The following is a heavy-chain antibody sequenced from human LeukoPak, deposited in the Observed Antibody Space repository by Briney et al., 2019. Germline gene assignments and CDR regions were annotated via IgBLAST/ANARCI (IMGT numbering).Heavy chain of an antibody. V-gene: IGHV1-46*01. J-gene: IGHJ4*02. D-gene: IGHD3-22*01. Sequence: ASVKVSCKASGYTFTSYYMHWVRQAPGQGLEWMGIINPSGGSTSYAQKFQGRVTMTRDTSTSTVYMELSSLRSEDTAVYYCARVYTMIVVVTALGYWGQGTLVTISP. CDR3: ARVYTMIVVVTALGY. CDR2: INPSGGST. CDR1: GYTFTSYY.